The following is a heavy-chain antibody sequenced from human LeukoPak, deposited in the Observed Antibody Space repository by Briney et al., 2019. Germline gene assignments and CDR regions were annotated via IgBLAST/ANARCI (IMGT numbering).Heavy chain of an antibody. CDR3: ARDRGPMATDY. V-gene: IGHV3-21*01. CDR1: GFTFSNYA. D-gene: IGHD3-10*01. CDR2: ISGSGSST. J-gene: IGHJ4*02. Sequence: GGSLRLSCAASGFTFSNYAMNWVRQAPGKGLEWVSSISGSGSSTYYADSVKGRFTISRDNAKNSLYLQMNSLRAEDTAVYYCARDRGPMATDYWGQGTLVTVSS.